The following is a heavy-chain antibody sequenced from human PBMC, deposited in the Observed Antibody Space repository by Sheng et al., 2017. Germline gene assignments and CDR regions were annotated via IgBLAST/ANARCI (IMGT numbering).Heavy chain of an antibody. CDR2: ISGSGGST. CDR3: AGNDYGDYEYFQH. J-gene: IGHJ1*01. D-gene: IGHD4-17*01. Sequence: EVQLLESGGGLVQPGGSLRLSCAASGFTFSSYAMSWVRQAPGKGLEWVSAISGSGGSTYYADSVKGRFTISRDNSKNTLYLQMNSLRAEDTAVYYCAGNDYGDYEYFQHWGQGTLVTVSS. CDR1: GFTFSSYA. V-gene: IGHV3-23*01.